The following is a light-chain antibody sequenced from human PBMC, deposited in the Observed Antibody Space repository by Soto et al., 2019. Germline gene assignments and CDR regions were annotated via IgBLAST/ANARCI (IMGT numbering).Light chain of an antibody. V-gene: IGKV3-11*01. J-gene: IGKJ5*01. CDR1: QSISVTY. CDR2: DAS. Sequence: EIVLTESPGTLSLSPGERAALSCRASQSISVTYLAWYQQKPGQAPRLLIYDASNRATGIPARFSGSGSGTDFTLTISSLEPEDFAVYYCQQRSNWLITFGQGTRLEIK. CDR3: QQRSNWLIT.